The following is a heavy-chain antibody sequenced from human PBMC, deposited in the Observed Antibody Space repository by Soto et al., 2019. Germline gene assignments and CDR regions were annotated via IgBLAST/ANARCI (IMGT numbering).Heavy chain of an antibody. CDR1: GDSVSSNSAA. CDR2: TYYRSKWYN. V-gene: IGHV6-1*01. Sequence: SQTLSLTCAISGDSVSSNSAAWNWIRQSPSRGLEWLGRTYYRSKWYNDYAVSVKSRITINPDTSKNQFSLQLNSVTPEDTAVYYCARDLQDSSGWPEETYAMAVWGQGTTGTVS. D-gene: IGHD6-19*01. J-gene: IGHJ6*02. CDR3: ARDLQDSSGWPEETYAMAV.